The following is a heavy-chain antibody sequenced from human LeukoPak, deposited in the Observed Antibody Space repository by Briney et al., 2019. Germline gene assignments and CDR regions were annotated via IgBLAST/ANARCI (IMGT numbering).Heavy chain of an antibody. Sequence: ASVKVSCKASGYTFTSYGISWVRQAPGQGLEWMGWISAYNGNTNYAQKLQGRVTMTTDTSTSTAYMELRSLRSDDTAVYYCARVVLRYFDWLSRYSDYWGQGTLVTVSS. CDR2: ISAYNGNT. CDR3: ARVVLRYFDWLSRYSDY. J-gene: IGHJ4*02. V-gene: IGHV1-18*04. D-gene: IGHD3-9*01. CDR1: GYTFTSYG.